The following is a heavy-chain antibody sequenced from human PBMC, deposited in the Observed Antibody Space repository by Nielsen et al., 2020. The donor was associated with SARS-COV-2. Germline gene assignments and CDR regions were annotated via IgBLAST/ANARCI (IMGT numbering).Heavy chain of an antibody. CDR2: LSSSGSTI. D-gene: IGHD3-10*01. CDR1: EFTFSSYE. Sequence: GESLKISCAASEFTFSSYEMNWVRQAPGKGLEWVSYLSSSGSTIYYADSVKGRFTISRYNAKNSLYLQMNSLRAEDTAVYYCARDSEPHRSGSGPFDYWGQGTLVTVSS. J-gene: IGHJ4*02. V-gene: IGHV3-48*03. CDR3: ARDSEPHRSGSGPFDY.